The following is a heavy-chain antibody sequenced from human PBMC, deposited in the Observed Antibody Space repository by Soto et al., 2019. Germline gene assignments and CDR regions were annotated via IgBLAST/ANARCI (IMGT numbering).Heavy chain of an antibody. V-gene: IGHV3-23*01. Sequence: EVQLLEYGGGSVQPGGSLRLSCAASGFTFSNYVMSWVRQAPGKGLEWVSSVSNSGSNTYYAESVKGRVTISRDNSNNTLYLQMNSLRAEDTALYYCARRGRTLPHYSYYMDVWGKGTTVTVSS. J-gene: IGHJ6*03. CDR2: VSNSGSNT. CDR3: ARRGRTLPHYSYYMDV. CDR1: GFTFSNYV.